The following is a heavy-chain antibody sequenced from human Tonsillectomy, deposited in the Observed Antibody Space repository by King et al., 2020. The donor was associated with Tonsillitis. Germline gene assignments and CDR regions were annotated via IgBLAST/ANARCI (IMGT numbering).Heavy chain of an antibody. V-gene: IGHV3-74*03. CDR3: VRVPPGRGGHYFDY. Sequence: VQLVESGGGLVQPGGSLRLSCAASGFTFSTYWMHWVRQVPGKGLVWVSRISPDGSSTTSADSVKGRFTISRDTAKNTLYLHLNSLRAEDTAVYFCVRVPPGRGGHYFDYWGQGPLVTVSS. CDR2: ISPDGSST. J-gene: IGHJ4*02. CDR1: GFTFSTYW. D-gene: IGHD3-10*01.